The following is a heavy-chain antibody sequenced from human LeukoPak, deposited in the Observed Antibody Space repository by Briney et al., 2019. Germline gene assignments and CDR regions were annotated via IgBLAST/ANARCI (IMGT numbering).Heavy chain of an antibody. V-gene: IGHV1-46*03. Sequence: GASVKVSCKVSGYTFTSYYMHWVRQAPGQGLEWMGIINPSGGSTSYAQKFQGRVTMTRDTSTSTVYMELSSLRSEDTAVYYCAILIWTGAFDIWGQGTMVTVSS. CDR1: GYTFTSYY. CDR2: INPSGGST. J-gene: IGHJ3*02. D-gene: IGHD1-1*01. CDR3: AILIWTGAFDI.